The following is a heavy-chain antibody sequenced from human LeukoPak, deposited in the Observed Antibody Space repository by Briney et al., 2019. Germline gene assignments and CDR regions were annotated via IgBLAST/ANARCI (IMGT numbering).Heavy chain of an antibody. V-gene: IGHV3-20*04. CDR1: GFTFDDYG. Sequence: RPGGSLRLSCAASGFTFDDYGMSWVRQAPGKGLEWVSGINWNGGSTGYADSVKGRFTISRDNAKNSLYLQMNSLRVEDTALYYCARDSRGDFFNYYYYYMDVWGKGTTVTVSS. D-gene: IGHD3-22*01. CDR2: INWNGGST. J-gene: IGHJ6*03. CDR3: ARDSRGDFFNYYYYYMDV.